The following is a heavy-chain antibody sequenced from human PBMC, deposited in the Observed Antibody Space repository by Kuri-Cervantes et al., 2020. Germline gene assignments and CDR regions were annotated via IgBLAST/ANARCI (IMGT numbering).Heavy chain of an antibody. D-gene: IGHD4-17*01. CDR1: GFTFTSSA. CDR2: IVVGSGNT. J-gene: IGHJ4*02. V-gene: IGHV1-58*02. CDR3: ASRDQLYGDYGY. Sequence: SVKVSCKASGFTFTSSAMQWVRQAPGQRLEWIGWIVVGSGNTNYAQKFQERVTITRDMSTSTAYMELSSLRSDDTAVYYCASRDQLYGDYGYWGQGTLVTVSS.